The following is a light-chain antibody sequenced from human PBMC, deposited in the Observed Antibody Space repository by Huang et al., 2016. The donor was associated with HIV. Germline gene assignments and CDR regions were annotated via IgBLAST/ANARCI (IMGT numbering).Light chain of an antibody. CDR2: GAS. V-gene: IGKV3-15*01. Sequence: EIVMTQSPATLSVSPGDRATLSCRASQSVSSNLAWYQQKPGQAPRLLIYGASTRATGSPARFSGSGSGTEFTLTISSLQSEDFAVYYCQQFHNWPLTFGQGSKLEIK. J-gene: IGKJ2*01. CDR3: QQFHNWPLT. CDR1: QSVSSN.